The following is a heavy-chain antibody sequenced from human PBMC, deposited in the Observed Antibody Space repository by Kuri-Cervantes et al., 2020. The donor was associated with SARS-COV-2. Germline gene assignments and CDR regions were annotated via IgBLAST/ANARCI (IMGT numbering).Heavy chain of an antibody. V-gene: IGHV2-70*01. CDR2: IDWDDDK. D-gene: IGHD6-13*01. CDR1: GFSLSTSGVG. J-gene: IGHJ6*03. Sequence: SGPTLVKPTQTLTLTCTFSGFSLSTSGVGVGWIRQPPGKALEWLALIDWDDDKYYSTSLKTRLTISKDTSKNQVVLTMTNMDPVDTATYYCARIRHSSSWYYYYYYMDVWGKGTTVTVSS. CDR3: ARIRHSSSWYYYYYYMDV.